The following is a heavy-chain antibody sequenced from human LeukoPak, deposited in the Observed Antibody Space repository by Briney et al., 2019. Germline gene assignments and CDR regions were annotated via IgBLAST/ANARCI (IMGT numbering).Heavy chain of an antibody. D-gene: IGHD2-21*02. Sequence: SETLSLTCTVSGGSISSSSYYWGWIRQPPGKGLEWIGSIYYSGSTYYNASLKSRLTISVDTSKNQFSLNLSSVTAADTAVYYCSGDSRGYYYMDVWGKGTTVTVSS. CDR2: IYYSGST. V-gene: IGHV4-39*01. CDR3: SGDSRGYYYMDV. CDR1: GGSISSSSYY. J-gene: IGHJ6*03.